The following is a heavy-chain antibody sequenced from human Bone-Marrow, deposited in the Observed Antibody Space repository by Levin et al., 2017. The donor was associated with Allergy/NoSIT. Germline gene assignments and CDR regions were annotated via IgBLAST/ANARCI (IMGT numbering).Heavy chain of an antibody. J-gene: IGHJ4*02. V-gene: IGHV3-72*01. CDR3: VALLSGFPS. D-gene: IGHD3-3*01. CDR2: TTNKASSYTS. Sequence: GESLKISCAASGFTFSGHHMDWVRQAPGKGLEWVGRTTNKASSYTSEYAASVKGRFTISRDDSENSLYLQMNSLKSEDTAVYYCVALLSGFPSWGQGTLVTVSS. CDR1: GFTFSGHH.